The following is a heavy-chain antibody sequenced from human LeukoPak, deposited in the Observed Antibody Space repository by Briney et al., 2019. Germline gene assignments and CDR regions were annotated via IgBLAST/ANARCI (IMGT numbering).Heavy chain of an antibody. CDR1: GFTFSSND. V-gene: IGHV3-33*01. CDR3: APDAGHWFDP. CDR2: IWYDGNNK. Sequence: GTSLRLSCAASGFTFSSNDMHWVRQAPGKGREWVAVIWYDGNNKYYADSVKGRFTISRDNSKNTLFLQMNSLRAEDTAVYYCAPDAGHWFDPWGQGTLVTVSS. J-gene: IGHJ5*02.